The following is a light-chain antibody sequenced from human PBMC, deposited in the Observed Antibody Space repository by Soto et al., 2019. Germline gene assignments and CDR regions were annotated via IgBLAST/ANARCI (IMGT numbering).Light chain of an antibody. J-gene: IGKJ4*01. Sequence: FVLTQSPGTLSLSPGERATLSCRASQTARNNYLAWYQQKPGQAPRLLIYDASIRATGIPDRFSGGGSGTDFTLTISRLEPEDFAVYYCQQFSSYPLTFGGGTKVEIK. V-gene: IGKV3-20*01. CDR3: QQFSSYPLT. CDR1: QTARNNY. CDR2: DAS.